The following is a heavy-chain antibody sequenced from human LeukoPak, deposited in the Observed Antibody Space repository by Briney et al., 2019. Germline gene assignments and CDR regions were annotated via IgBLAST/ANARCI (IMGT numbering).Heavy chain of an antibody. CDR2: ISHTGKS. Sequence: SETLSLTCAIYGGTFSGYYWSWIRQPPGKGLEWIGEISHTGKSKYNPSLKTRVTISVDPSKNQFSLKLISVTAADTAMYYCARGAVGSYSDYWGQGNLVTVSS. CDR3: ARGAVGSYSDY. J-gene: IGHJ4*02. D-gene: IGHD1-26*01. V-gene: IGHV4-34*01. CDR1: GGTFSGYY.